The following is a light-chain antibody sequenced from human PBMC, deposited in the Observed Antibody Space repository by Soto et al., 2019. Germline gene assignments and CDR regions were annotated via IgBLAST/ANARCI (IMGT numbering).Light chain of an antibody. Sequence: IQLTQSPSSLSASVGDRVTITCRASQGISSYLAWYQQKPGKAPKLLIYAASTLQSGVPSRFSGSGSGTDFTLTISSLQPEDVSTYYCQQLNSDPLTFGGGTKVDIK. J-gene: IGKJ4*01. CDR3: QQLNSDPLT. CDR1: QGISSY. CDR2: AAS. V-gene: IGKV1-9*01.